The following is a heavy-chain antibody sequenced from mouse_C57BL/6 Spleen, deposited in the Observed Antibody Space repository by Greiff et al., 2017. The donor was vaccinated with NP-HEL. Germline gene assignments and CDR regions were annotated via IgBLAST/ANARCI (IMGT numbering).Heavy chain of an antibody. D-gene: IGHD2-4*01. CDR3: AREDDYDSAY. CDR2: IYPGDGDT. Sequence: VQLQQSGPELVKPGASVKISCKASGYAFSSSWMNWVKQRPGKGLEWIGRIYPGDGDTNYNGKFKGKATLTADKSSSTAYMQLSSLTSEDSAVYFCAREDDYDSAYWGQGTLVTVSA. J-gene: IGHJ3*01. V-gene: IGHV1-82*01. CDR1: GYAFSSSW.